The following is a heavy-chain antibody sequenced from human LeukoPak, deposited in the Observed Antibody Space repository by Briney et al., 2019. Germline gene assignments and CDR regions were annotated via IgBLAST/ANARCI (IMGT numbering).Heavy chain of an antibody. D-gene: IGHD1-26*01. CDR1: GFTFSSYA. Sequence: GGSLRLSCAASGFTFSSYAMSWVRQAPGKGLEWVSAISGSGGSTYYADSVKGRFTISRDNSKNTLYLQMNSLRAEDTAVYYCAKDSAEWESPSPDAFDIWGQGTMVTVSS. V-gene: IGHV3-23*01. J-gene: IGHJ3*02. CDR3: AKDSAEWESPSPDAFDI. CDR2: ISGSGGST.